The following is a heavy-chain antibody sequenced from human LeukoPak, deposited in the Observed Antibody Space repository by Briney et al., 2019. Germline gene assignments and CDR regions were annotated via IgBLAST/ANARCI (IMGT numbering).Heavy chain of an antibody. CDR1: GFTFSSYA. CDR3: AREYDFNFDY. J-gene: IGHJ4*02. CDR2: ISSNGGST. D-gene: IGHD3/OR15-3a*01. Sequence: GGSLRLSCAASGFTFSSYAMHWVRQAPGKGLEYVSAISSNGGSTYYANSVKGRFTISRDNSKNTLYLQTGSLRAEDMAVYYCAREYDFNFDYWGQGTLVTVSS. V-gene: IGHV3-64*01.